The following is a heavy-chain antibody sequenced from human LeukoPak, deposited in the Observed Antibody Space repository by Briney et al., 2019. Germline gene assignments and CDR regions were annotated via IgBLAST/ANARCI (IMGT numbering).Heavy chain of an antibody. J-gene: IGHJ4*02. CDR1: GGSFSGYY. Sequence: SETLSLTCAVYGGSFSGYYWSWIRQPPGKGLEWIGEINHSGSTNYNPSLKSRVTISVDASKNQFSLKLSSVTAADTAVYYCARGNSGSYYPGYWGQGTLVTVSS. CDR2: INHSGST. V-gene: IGHV4-34*01. CDR3: ARGNSGSYYPGY. D-gene: IGHD1-26*01.